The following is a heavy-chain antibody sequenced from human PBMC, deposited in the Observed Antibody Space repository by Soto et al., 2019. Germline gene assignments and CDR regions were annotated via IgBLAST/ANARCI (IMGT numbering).Heavy chain of an antibody. J-gene: IGHJ3*02. Sequence: QVQLVESGGGVVQPGRSLRLSCAASGFTFSSYGMHWVRQAPGKGLEWVAVISYDGSNKYYADSVKGRFTISRDNSKNTLHLQMNSLRAEDTAVYYCAKNYGDYPDAFDIWGQGTMVTVSS. D-gene: IGHD4-17*01. CDR1: GFTFSSYG. V-gene: IGHV3-30*18. CDR2: ISYDGSNK. CDR3: AKNYGDYPDAFDI.